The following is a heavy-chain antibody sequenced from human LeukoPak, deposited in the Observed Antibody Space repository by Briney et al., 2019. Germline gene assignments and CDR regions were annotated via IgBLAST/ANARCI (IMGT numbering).Heavy chain of an antibody. V-gene: IGHV3-21*01. CDR3: ASQSQWLGMDV. Sequence: GGSLRLSCAASGFTFSSYSMNWVRQAPGKGLEWVSSISSSSSYIYYADSVKGRFTISRDNAKNSLYLQMNSLRAEDTAVYYCASQSQWLGMDVWGQGTTVTVSS. D-gene: IGHD6-19*01. CDR1: GFTFSSYS. CDR2: ISSSSSYI. J-gene: IGHJ6*02.